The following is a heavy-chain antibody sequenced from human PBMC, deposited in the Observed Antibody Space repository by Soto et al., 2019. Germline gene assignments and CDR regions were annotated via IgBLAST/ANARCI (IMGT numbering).Heavy chain of an antibody. J-gene: IGHJ6*02. CDR2: ISAYNGNT. CDR1: GYTFTNYG. V-gene: IGHV1-18*01. CDR3: ARDVVGRPDYGSTYYYYYGMDV. Sequence: ASVKVSCKASGYTFTNYGISWVRQAPGQGLEWMGWISAYNGNTNHAQKFQGRVTITADKSTSTAYMELSSLRSEDTAVYYCARDVVGRPDYGSTYYYYYGMDVWGQGTTVTVSS. D-gene: IGHD3-10*01.